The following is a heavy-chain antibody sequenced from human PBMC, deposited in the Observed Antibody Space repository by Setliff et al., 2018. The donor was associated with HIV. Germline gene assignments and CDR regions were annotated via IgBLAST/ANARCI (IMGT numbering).Heavy chain of an antibody. CDR3: ARGVAAAGL. J-gene: IGHJ4*02. V-gene: IGHV4-39*07. Sequence: SETLSLTCTVAGGSITKSNYYWGWFRQHPGKGREWIGAIFYSGHTFYNPSLRSRVTISVDTSKNQFSLKLSSVTAADTAGYYCARGVAAAGLWGQGTLVTVSS. CDR1: GGSITKSNYY. D-gene: IGHD6-13*01. CDR2: IFYSGHT.